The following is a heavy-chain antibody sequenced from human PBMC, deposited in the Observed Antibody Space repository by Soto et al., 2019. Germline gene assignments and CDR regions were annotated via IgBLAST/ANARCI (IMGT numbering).Heavy chain of an antibody. CDR2: ISAHNGNT. CDR3: ARGRYGDY. Sequence: QVHLVQSGAEVKKPGASVKVSCKASGYTCSSYGITWVRQAPGQGLEWMGWISAHNGNTDYAQKLQGRVIVTRDTSTSTAYMELRSLRSDDTAVYYCARGRYGDYWGQGALFTVSS. D-gene: IGHD1-1*01. V-gene: IGHV1-18*01. J-gene: IGHJ4*02. CDR1: GYTCSSYG.